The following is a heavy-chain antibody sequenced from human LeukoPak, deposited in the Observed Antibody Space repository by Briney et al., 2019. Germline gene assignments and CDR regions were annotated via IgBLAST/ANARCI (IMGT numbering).Heavy chain of an antibody. Sequence: AGGSLRLSCAASGFTVSSNFMSWVRQTPGKGLEWVSVIYSAGDTYYADSVKGRFTICRDNFKNTVYLQMNSLRADDTAVYYCARDYCTTSSCSTRWFNPWGQGTLVTVSS. J-gene: IGHJ5*02. CDR2: IYSAGDT. CDR3: ARDYCTTSSCSTRWFNP. D-gene: IGHD1-1*01. CDR1: GFTVSSNF. V-gene: IGHV3-66*02.